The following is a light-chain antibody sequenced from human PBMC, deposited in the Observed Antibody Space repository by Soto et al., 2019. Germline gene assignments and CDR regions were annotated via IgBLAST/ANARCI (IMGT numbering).Light chain of an antibody. V-gene: IGKV3-20*01. J-gene: IGKJ2*01. CDR3: QQYGSSPQYT. CDR1: QSVSSSY. Sequence: EIVLTQSPGTLSLSPGERATLSCRASQSVSSSYLAWYQQRPGQAPRLLIYGASSRATGIPDRFSGSESGTNFALTISRLEPEDFAVYYCQQYGSSPQYTFGQGTKLDIK. CDR2: GAS.